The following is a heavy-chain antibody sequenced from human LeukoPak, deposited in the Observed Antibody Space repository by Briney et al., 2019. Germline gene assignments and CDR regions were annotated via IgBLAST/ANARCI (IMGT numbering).Heavy chain of an antibody. D-gene: IGHD2-15*01. CDR1: GFTFSSYE. Sequence: GGSLRLSCAASGFTFSSYEMNWVRQAPGKGLEGVSYISSGGSTIYYADSVKGRFTISRDNAKHSLYLQMNSLRAEDTAVYYCARDCSGGSCYSPAPGAFDIWGQGTMVTVSS. CDR3: ARDCSGGSCYSPAPGAFDI. V-gene: IGHV3-48*03. CDR2: ISSGGSTI. J-gene: IGHJ3*02.